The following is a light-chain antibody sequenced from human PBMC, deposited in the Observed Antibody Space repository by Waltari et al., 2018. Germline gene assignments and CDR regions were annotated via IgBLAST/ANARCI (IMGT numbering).Light chain of an antibody. CDR1: QSLSTAP. CDR2: GAS. J-gene: IGKJ4*01. Sequence: EIELTQSPGALFLSPGERATLSCRASQSLSTAPLAWYKQRPGQAPSLVIHGASNRASGIPERFSGSGSGTVFTLTITRLEPEDFAVYYCQHYGNSVTFGGGTKVEIK. V-gene: IGKV3-20*01. CDR3: QHYGNSVT.